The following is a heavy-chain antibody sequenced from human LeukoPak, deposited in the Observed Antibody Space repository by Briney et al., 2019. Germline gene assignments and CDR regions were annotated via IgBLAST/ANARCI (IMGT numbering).Heavy chain of an antibody. D-gene: IGHD2-21*02. J-gene: IGHJ2*01. Sequence: LPGGSLRLSCAASGFTFSSYDMHWVRQPAGKGLEWVSGVGTAGDTYSPGSVRGRFTVSRENAKNSLYLQINSLRAGDTAVYYCARAILGVTPIWYFDLWGRGTLVTVSS. CDR1: GFTFSSYD. CDR3: ARAILGVTPIWYFDL. V-gene: IGHV3-13*04. CDR2: VGTAGDT.